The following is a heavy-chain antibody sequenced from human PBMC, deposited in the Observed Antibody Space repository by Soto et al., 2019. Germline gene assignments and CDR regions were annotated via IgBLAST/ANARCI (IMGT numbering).Heavy chain of an antibody. Sequence: QVQLVQSGAEVKKPGASVKVSCKASGYTFTSYAMLWARQAPGQRLEWMGWINAGNGNTKYSQKFQGRVTITRDTSASTAYMELSSLRSEDTAVYYCARAQNLEMATPWGQGTLVTVSS. V-gene: IGHV1-3*01. J-gene: IGHJ4*02. CDR2: INAGNGNT. CDR1: GYTFTSYA. D-gene: IGHD5-12*01. CDR3: ARAQNLEMATP.